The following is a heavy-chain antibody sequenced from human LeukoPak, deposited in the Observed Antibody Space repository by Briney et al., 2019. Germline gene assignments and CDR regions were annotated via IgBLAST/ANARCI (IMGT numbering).Heavy chain of an antibody. Sequence: PGGSLRLSCAASGFTFSSYSMNWVRQAPGKGLEWVSSISSSSSYIYYADSAKGRFTISRDNAKNSLYLQMNSLRAEDTAVYYCARDRRDAFDIWGQGTMVTVSS. CDR1: GFTFSSYS. V-gene: IGHV3-21*01. CDR3: ARDRRDAFDI. J-gene: IGHJ3*02. CDR2: ISSSSSYI.